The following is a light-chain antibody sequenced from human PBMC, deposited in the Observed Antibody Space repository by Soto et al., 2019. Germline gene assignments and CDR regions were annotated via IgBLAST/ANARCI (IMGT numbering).Light chain of an antibody. V-gene: IGKV1-39*01. CDR3: QQSASTPIC. CDR1: QTINNY. CDR2: SSS. Sequence: DIQMTQSPSSLSSSLGDRATITCRASQTINNYLHWYQQRPGKAPKLLIYSSSSLQTGVPHRFRGRGSGTHFTLTISGLQPEDLETFSCQQSASTPICFGRGTIVEIK. J-gene: IGKJ2*03.